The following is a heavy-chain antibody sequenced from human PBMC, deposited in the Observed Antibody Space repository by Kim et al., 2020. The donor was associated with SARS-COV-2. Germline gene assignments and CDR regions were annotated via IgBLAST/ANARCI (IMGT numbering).Heavy chain of an antibody. CDR2: ISYDGSNK. J-gene: IGHJ4*02. D-gene: IGHD6-19*01. Sequence: GGSLRLSCAASGFTFSSYGMHWVRQAPGKGLEWVAVISYDGSNKYYADSVKGRFTISRDNSKNTLYLQMNSLRAEDTAVYYCAKDSLSGWYYFEYWGQGTLVTVSS. V-gene: IGHV3-30*18. CDR1: GFTFSSYG. CDR3: AKDSLSGWYYFEY.